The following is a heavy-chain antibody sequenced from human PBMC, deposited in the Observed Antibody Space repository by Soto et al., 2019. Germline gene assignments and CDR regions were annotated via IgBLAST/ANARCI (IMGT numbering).Heavy chain of an antibody. CDR2: ISGSGGST. V-gene: IGHV3-23*01. J-gene: IGHJ4*02. CDR1: GFTFSSYA. D-gene: IGHD3-10*01. Sequence: GGSLRLSCAASGFTFSSYAMSWVRQAPGKGLEWVSAISGSGGSTYYADSVKGRFTISRDNSKNTLYLQMNSLRAEDTAVYYCAKDYYGSGSYYLDTFDYWGQGTLVTVSS. CDR3: AKDYYGSGSYYLDTFDY.